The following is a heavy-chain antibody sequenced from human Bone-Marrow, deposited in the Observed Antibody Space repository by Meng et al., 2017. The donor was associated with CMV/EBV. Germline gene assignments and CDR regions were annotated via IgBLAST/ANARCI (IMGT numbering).Heavy chain of an antibody. Sequence: GGSLRLSCAASGFTFSSYSMNWVRQAPGKGLEWVSYISSSSSYIYYADSVKGRFTISRENAKNSVDLQMNSLRAEDTAVYYCARDYGGKAFDIWGQGTMVTVSS. V-gene: IGHV3-21*05. CDR1: GFTFSSYS. CDR3: ARDYGGKAFDI. D-gene: IGHD3-16*01. J-gene: IGHJ3*02. CDR2: ISSSSSYI.